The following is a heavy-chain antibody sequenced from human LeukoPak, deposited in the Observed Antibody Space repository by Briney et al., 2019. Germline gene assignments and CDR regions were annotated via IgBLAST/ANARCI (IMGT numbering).Heavy chain of an antibody. Sequence: PGGSLRLSCAASGFTFSSYAMSWVRQAPGKGLEWVSAISGSGGSTYYADSVKGRFTISRDNSKNTLYLQMNSLRAEDTAVYYCAKHVGGLRFLEWLFYFDYWGQGTLVTVSS. CDR2: ISGSGGST. J-gene: IGHJ4*02. CDR3: AKHVGGLRFLEWLFYFDY. CDR1: GFTFSSYA. V-gene: IGHV3-23*01. D-gene: IGHD3-3*01.